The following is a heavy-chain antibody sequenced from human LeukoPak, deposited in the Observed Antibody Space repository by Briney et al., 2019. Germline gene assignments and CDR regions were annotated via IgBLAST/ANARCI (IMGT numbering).Heavy chain of an antibody. D-gene: IGHD6-25*01. V-gene: IGHV4-31*03. Sequence: SETLSLTCTVSGGSISSGGYYWSWIRQRPGKGLEWIGYIYYSGSTYYNPSLKSRVTISVDTSKNQFSLKLSSVTAADTAVYYCARDREGQRGDFDYWGQGTLVTVSS. CDR3: ARDREGQRGDFDY. CDR1: GGSISSGGYY. CDR2: IYYSGST. J-gene: IGHJ4*02.